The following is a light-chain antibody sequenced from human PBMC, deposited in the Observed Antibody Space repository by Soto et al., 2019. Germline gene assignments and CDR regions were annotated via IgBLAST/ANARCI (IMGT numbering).Light chain of an antibody. CDR1: QSVKRSY. CDR3: QQYASSPGT. CDR2: GTS. V-gene: IGKV3-20*01. J-gene: IGKJ1*01. Sequence: EVVLTQSPGTLSLAPGEGATLSCRASQSVKRSYLAWYQQKPGQAPRLLIFGTSNRATGIPDRFRGGGSGTDFTLTISSLEPEDFAVYYCQQYASSPGTFGQGTKVEIK.